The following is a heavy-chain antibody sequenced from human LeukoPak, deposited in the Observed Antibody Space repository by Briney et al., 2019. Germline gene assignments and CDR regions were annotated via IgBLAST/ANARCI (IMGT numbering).Heavy chain of an antibody. CDR2: IYTSGST. D-gene: IGHD2-2*01. CDR1: GGSISSGSYY. CDR3: AGTSLVPAAPNWFDP. Sequence: SETLSLTCTVSGGSISSGSYYWSWIRQPAGTGLEWIGRIYTSGSTNYSPSLKSRVTISVDTSKNQFSLKLSSVTAADTAVYYCAGTSLVPAAPNWFDPWGQGTLVTVSS. V-gene: IGHV4-61*02. J-gene: IGHJ5*02.